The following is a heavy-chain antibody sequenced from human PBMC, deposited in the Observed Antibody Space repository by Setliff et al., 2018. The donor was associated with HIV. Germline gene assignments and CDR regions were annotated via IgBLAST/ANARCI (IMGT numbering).Heavy chain of an antibody. J-gene: IGHJ2*01. D-gene: IGHD4-4*01. CDR3: AREEYNNYWEYWYFDL. Sequence: GGSLRLSCAASRFTFSSYSMNWVRQAPGKGLEWVSSISSRSTYIYYADSVKGRFTISRGNAKNSLYLQMNSLRAEDTAMYYCAREEYNNYWEYWYFDLWGRGTLVTVSS. CDR1: RFTFSSYS. V-gene: IGHV3-21*01. CDR2: ISSRSTYI.